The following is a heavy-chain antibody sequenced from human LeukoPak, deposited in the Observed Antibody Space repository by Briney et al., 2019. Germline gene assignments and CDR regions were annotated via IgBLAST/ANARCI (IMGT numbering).Heavy chain of an antibody. V-gene: IGHV3-73*01. J-gene: IGHJ4*02. CDR1: GFTFSGSA. CDR3: STNTYSSY. D-gene: IGHD3-22*01. CDR2: IRTKGNSYAT. Sequence: GGSLRLSCAASGFTFSGSAMHWVRQASGKGLEWVGLIRTKGNSYATAYAASVKGRFTISRDESKNTLYLQMNSLKTEDTAVYYCSTNTYSSYWGQGTLVTVSS.